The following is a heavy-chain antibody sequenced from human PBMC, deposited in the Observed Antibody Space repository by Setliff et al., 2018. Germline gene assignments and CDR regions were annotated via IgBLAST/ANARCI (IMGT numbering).Heavy chain of an antibody. J-gene: IGHJ4*02. CDR1: GFSFSTFG. Sequence: ASVKVSCKTSGFSFSTFGFSWVRQAPGQGLEWMGWITNYNGKTDYAQKFQDRVILTTDTSTNTAYMELRNLRPDDKAIYYCATRTPVTFSGVVTTVWGQGSLVTVSS. V-gene: IGHV1-18*01. CDR2: ITNYNGKT. D-gene: IGHD3-3*01. CDR3: ATRTPVTFSGVVTTV.